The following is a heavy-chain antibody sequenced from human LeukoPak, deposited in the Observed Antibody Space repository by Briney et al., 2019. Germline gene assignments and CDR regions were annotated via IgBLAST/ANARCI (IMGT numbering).Heavy chain of an antibody. CDR1: AFTFSSYA. V-gene: IGHV3-74*01. D-gene: IGHD6-19*01. J-gene: IGHJ4*02. CDR3: AKDNRRHYTSGPNPDSLH. CDR2: INSDGSWT. Sequence: GGSLRLSCAASAFTFSSYAMHWVRQAPGKGLVWVSHINSDGSWTSYADSVKGRFTVSRDNAMNTVYLQMNSLRVEDTAFYYCAKDNRRHYTSGPNPDSLHWGQGALVTVSS.